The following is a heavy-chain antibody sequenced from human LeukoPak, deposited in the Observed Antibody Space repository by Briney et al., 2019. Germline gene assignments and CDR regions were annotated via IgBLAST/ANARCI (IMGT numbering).Heavy chain of an antibody. Sequence: PGGSLRLSCAASGFTFSSYAMHGVRQAPGKGREGVAVISYDGSNKYYADSVKGRFTISRDNSKNTLYLQMNSLRAEDTAVYYCARDSDYYYYGMDVWGQGTTVTVSS. J-gene: IGHJ6*02. CDR3: ARDSDYYYYGMDV. CDR2: ISYDGSNK. V-gene: IGHV3-30-3*01. CDR1: GFTFSSYA.